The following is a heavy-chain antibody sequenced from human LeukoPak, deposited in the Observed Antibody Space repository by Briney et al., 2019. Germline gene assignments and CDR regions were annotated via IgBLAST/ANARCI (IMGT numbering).Heavy chain of an antibody. CDR1: GFTLSSYN. CDR3: AREWRGYSYFDY. Sequence: PGGSLRLSCAASGFTLSSYNMNWVRQAPGKGLEWISYISISSSTMYYAGSVKGRFTISRDNTKNSLYLQMNSLRVEDTAVYYCAREWRGYSYFDYWGQGTLVTVSS. D-gene: IGHD5-18*01. CDR2: ISISSSTM. J-gene: IGHJ4*02. V-gene: IGHV3-48*01.